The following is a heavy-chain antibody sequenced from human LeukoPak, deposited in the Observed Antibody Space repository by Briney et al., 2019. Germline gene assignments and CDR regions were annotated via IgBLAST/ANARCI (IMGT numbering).Heavy chain of an antibody. CDR2: ILHSGST. CDR3: LYGGNSGDWVY. Sequence: SETLSLTCSVSIGSISSSNWWSWVRQPPGKGLEWIGEILHSGSTNYNPSLKSRVTMSADKSKNQFSLNLRSVTAADTAVYYCLYGGNSGDWVYWGQGTLVTVSS. V-gene: IGHV4-4*02. D-gene: IGHD4-23*01. CDR1: IGSISSSNW. J-gene: IGHJ4*02.